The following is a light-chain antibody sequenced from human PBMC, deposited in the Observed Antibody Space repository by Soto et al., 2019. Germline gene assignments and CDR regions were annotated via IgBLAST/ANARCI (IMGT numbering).Light chain of an antibody. CDR1: ESIGSH. V-gene: IGKV1-39*01. CDR3: QQRYSAPQFT. J-gene: IGKJ3*01. CDR2: AIS. Sequence: DIQMTQSPSSLSASVGDRVTITCRASESIGSHLNWYQQKPGQAPKVLIYAISFLQSGVPSRFSGSGSGTDFTLTISSLQPEDFATYYCQQRYSAPQFTFGPGTKVDIK.